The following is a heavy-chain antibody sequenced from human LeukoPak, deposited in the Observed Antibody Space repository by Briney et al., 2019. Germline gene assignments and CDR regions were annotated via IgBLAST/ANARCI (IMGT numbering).Heavy chain of an antibody. J-gene: IGHJ5*01. Sequence: ASVKVSSKLSGYSPCVFSAHCVSARPGQRGWWMGDFDPGDDETIYAQKFQRRVTMTEDTSTDTADLELSSLRSEDTAVYFCATEKDLLLDSWGQGNPVTVSS. CDR2: FDPGDDET. CDR1: GYSPCVFS. D-gene: IGHD1-26*01. CDR3: ATEKDLLLDS. V-gene: IGHV1-24*01.